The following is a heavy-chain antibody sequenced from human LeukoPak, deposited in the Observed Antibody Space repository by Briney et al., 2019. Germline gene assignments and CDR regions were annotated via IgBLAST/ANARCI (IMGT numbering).Heavy chain of an antibody. CDR2: IYGGGEGT. CDR3: AKMAGMTRQVYYMDV. CDR1: GFTFSSYA. D-gene: IGHD1-1*01. V-gene: IGHV3-23*01. J-gene: IGHJ6*03. Sequence: GGSLRLSCAASGFTFSSYAMSWARQAPGNGLEWVSAIYGGGEGTYYADSVKGRFTVSRDNSKNTLYLQMDGLRAEDTAVYYCAKMAGMTRQVYYMDVWGKGATVTVSS.